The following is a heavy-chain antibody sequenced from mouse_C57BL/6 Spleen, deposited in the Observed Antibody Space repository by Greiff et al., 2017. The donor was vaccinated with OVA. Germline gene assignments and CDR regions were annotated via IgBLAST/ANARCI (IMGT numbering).Heavy chain of an antibody. V-gene: IGHV1-69*01. J-gene: IGHJ1*03. CDR1: GYTFTSYW. CDR3: ARGKGPYWYFDV. Sequence: VQLQQPGAELVMPGASVKLSCKASGYTFTSYWMHWVKQRPGQGLEWIGEIDPSDSYPNYNQKFKGKSTLTVDKSSSTAYMQLSSLTSEDSAVYYCARGKGPYWYFDVWGTGTTVTVSS. D-gene: IGHD3-3*01. CDR2: IDPSDSYP.